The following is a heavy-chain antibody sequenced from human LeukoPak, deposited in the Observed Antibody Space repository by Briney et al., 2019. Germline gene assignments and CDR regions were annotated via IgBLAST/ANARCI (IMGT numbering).Heavy chain of an antibody. J-gene: IGHJ4*02. V-gene: IGHV4-38-2*02. D-gene: IGHD6-6*01. CDR1: GYSISSGYY. CDR3: ARVVPIAAQYFDY. Sequence: SETLSLTCTVSGYSISSGYYLGWIRQPPGKGLEWIGSIYHSGSTYYNPSLKSRVTISVDTSKNQFSLKLSSVTAADTAVYYCARVVPIAAQYFDYWGQGTLVTVSS. CDR2: IYHSGST.